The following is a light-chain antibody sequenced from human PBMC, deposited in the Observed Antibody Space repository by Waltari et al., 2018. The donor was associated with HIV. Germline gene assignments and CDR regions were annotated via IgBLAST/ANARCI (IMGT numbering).Light chain of an antibody. V-gene: IGKV3-15*01. Sequence: EMVMTQSPATLSVSPGERATLSCRASQTVSNNLAWYQQKPGQAPRLLIHGAFTRATGVPARFSGSGSGTEFTLTISSLQSEDFAVYYCQQYNKWPLYTFGQGTKLEIK. CDR3: QQYNKWPLYT. CDR1: QTVSNN. CDR2: GAF. J-gene: IGKJ2*01.